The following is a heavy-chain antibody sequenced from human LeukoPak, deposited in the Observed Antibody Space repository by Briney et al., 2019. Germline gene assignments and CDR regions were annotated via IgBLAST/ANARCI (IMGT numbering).Heavy chain of an antibody. V-gene: IGHV3-7*01. CDR2: IKQDGSEK. J-gene: IGHJ4*02. D-gene: IGHD7-27*01. CDR3: ARDNMTGDSYFDY. Sequence: GGSLRLSCAASGFTFSSYWMTWVRQAPGKGLEWVAHIKQDGSEKNYVDSVKGRFTISRDNAKNSLLLQMDGLKAEDTAVYYCARDNMTGDSYFDYWGQGILVTVSS. CDR1: GFTFSSYW.